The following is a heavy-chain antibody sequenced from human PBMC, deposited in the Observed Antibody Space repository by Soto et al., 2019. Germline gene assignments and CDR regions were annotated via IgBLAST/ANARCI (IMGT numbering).Heavy chain of an antibody. Sequence: QVQLVQSGAEVKKPGASVKVSCKASGYTFTSYGISWVRQAPGQGLEWMGWISAYNGNTNYAQKLKGRIKMTTDKPTSTAYMELRSLRSDETAVYYCARDGWYSSSWYLGNWFDPWGQGTLVTVSS. D-gene: IGHD6-13*01. J-gene: IGHJ5*02. V-gene: IGHV1-18*01. CDR1: GYTFTSYG. CDR3: ARDGWYSSSWYLGNWFDP. CDR2: ISAYNGNT.